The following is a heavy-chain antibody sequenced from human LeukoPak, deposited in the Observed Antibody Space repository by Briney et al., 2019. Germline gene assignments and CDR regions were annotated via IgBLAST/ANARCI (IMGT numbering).Heavy chain of an antibody. CDR2: INHSGST. D-gene: IGHD4-17*01. CDR3: ARGSDYGAPRRWFDP. CDR1: GGSFSGYY. V-gene: IGHV4-34*01. J-gene: IGHJ5*02. Sequence: SETLSLTCAVYGGSFSGYYWSRIRQPPGKGLEWIGEINHSGSTNYNPSLKSRVTISVDTSKNQFSLKLSSVTAADTAVYYCARGSDYGAPRRWFDPWGQGTLVTVSS.